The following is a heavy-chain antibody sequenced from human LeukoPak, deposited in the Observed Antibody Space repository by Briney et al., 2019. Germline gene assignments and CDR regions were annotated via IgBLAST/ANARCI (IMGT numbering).Heavy chain of an antibody. CDR3: ARTIAVGATFVDY. J-gene: IGHJ4*02. D-gene: IGHD1-26*01. CDR2: ISGDGSVT. V-gene: IGHV3-23*01. Sequence: GGSLRLSCAASGXTFRYYGMSWVRQAPGKGLEWVSSISGDGSVTNYADSVKGRVTISRDNSKATLYLLMNSLRAEDTAVYFCARTIAVGATFVDYWGQGALVTVSS. CDR1: GXTFRYYG.